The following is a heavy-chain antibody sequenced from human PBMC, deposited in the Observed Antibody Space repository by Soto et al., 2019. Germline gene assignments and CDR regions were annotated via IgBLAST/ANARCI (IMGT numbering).Heavy chain of an antibody. CDR2: IYYSGST. V-gene: IGHV4-59*08. CDR3: ARQPGYYYGSGSRQYYYYYMDV. CDR1: GGSISSYY. D-gene: IGHD3-10*01. J-gene: IGHJ6*03. Sequence: SVTLSLTCTVSGGSISSYYWSWIRQPPGKGLEWIGYIYYSGSTNYNPSLKSRVTISVDTSKNQFSLKLSSVTAADTAVYYCARQPGYYYGSGSRQYYYYYMDVWGKGTTVTVSS.